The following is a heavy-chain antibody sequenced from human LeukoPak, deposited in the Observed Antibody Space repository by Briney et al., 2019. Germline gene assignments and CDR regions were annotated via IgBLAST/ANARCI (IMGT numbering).Heavy chain of an antibody. D-gene: IGHD3-10*01. J-gene: IGHJ4*02. CDR3: ARDLLTLGESHDY. CDR2: INPNSGGT. Sequence: ASVKVSCKASGYTFTGYYMHWVRQAPGQGLAWMGWINPNSGGTNYAQKFQGRVTMTRDTSISTAYMELSRLRSDDTAVYYCARDLLTLGESHDYWGQGTLVTVSS. CDR1: GYTFTGYY. V-gene: IGHV1-2*02.